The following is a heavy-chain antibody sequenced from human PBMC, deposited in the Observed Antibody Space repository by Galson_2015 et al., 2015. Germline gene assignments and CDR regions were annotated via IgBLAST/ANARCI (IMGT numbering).Heavy chain of an antibody. CDR2: ISYNGSNR. CDR3: ARDVCSVSYCDYKYYMDV. CDR1: GSTFSSYA. J-gene: IGHJ6*02. V-gene: IGHV3-30-3*01. D-gene: IGHD1-26*01. Sequence: SLRLSCAASGSTFSSYAMNWVRQAPGKGLEWVAVISYNGSNRYYADSVKGRFTISRDNSKNTPYLQMNSLRAEDTAVYYCARDVCSVSYCDYKYYMDVWGQGTTFTVSS.